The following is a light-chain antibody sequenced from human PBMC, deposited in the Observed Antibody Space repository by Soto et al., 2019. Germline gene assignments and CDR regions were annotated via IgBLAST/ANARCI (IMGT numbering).Light chain of an antibody. J-gene: IGKJ1*01. CDR3: QHYGSSLWT. CDR1: QSVSSSY. CDR2: GAS. V-gene: IGKV3-20*01. Sequence: EIVLTQSPGTLSVSPGERATLSCRASQSVSSSYLAWYQQKPGQAPRLLIYGASSRATGIPDRFSGSGSGTDFTRTISRLEPEDFAVYYCQHYGSSLWTFGQGTNVEIK.